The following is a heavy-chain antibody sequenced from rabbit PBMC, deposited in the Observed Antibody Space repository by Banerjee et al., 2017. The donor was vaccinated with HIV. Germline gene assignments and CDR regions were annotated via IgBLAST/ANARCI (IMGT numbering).Heavy chain of an antibody. Sequence: QEQLEESGGDLVKPEGSLTLTCTASGFTISSSYWICWVRQAPGKGLEWIACIYAGDGNTYYASWAKGRFTISKTSSTTVTLQMTSLTAADTATYFCARDGGSSGYNLWGPGTLVTVS. CDR1: GFTISSSYW. CDR3: ARDGGSSGYNL. J-gene: IGHJ4*01. V-gene: IGHV1S45*01. CDR2: IYAGDGNT. D-gene: IGHD4-1*01.